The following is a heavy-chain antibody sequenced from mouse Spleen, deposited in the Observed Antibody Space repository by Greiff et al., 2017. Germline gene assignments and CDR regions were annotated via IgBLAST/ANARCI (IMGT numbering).Heavy chain of an antibody. V-gene: IGHV1-26*01. J-gene: IGHJ3*01. CDR3: ARFFYDGSPAY. Sequence: EVQLQQSGPELVKPGASVKISCKASGYTFTDYYMNWVKQSHGKSLEWIGDINPNNGGTSYNQKFKGKATLTVDKSSSTAYMELRSLTSEDSAVYYCARFFYDGSPAYWGQGTLVTVSA. D-gene: IGHD2-3*01. CDR1: GYTFTDYY. CDR2: INPNNGGT.